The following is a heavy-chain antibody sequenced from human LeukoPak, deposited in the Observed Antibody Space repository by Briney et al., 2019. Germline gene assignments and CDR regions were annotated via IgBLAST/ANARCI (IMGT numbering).Heavy chain of an antibody. CDR2: IKIDGSEK. V-gene: IGHV3-7*01. Sequence: GGSLRLSCAASGFTFSSYWMSWVRQAPGKGLEWVGNIKIDGSEKYYGDFVEGRFTISRDNAKDSLYLQMNSLRAEDTAVYYCARCTTGRTFGSLREIKRSREIDYWGQGTLVTVSS. J-gene: IGHJ4*02. CDR1: GFTFSSYW. D-gene: IGHD1-1*01. CDR3: ARCTTGRTFGSLREIKRSREIDY.